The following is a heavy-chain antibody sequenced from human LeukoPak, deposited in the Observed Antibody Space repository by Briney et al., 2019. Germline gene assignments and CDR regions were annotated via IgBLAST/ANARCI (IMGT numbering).Heavy chain of an antibody. J-gene: IGHJ3*02. Sequence: GGSLRPSCAASGFTFSSYSMNWVRQAPGKGLEWVSSISSSSSYIYYADSVKGRFTISRDNAKNSLYLQMDSLRAEDSALYYCARGGRGSAAVVAPRSFDIWGQGTMVTVSS. CDR3: ARGGRGSAAVVAPRSFDI. D-gene: IGHD3-22*01. CDR1: GFTFSSYS. CDR2: ISSSSSYI. V-gene: IGHV3-21*04.